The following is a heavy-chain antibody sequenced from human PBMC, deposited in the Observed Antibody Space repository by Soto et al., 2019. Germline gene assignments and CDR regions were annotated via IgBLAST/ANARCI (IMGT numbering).Heavy chain of an antibody. CDR1: GYTFTSYA. J-gene: IGHJ5*02. V-gene: IGHV1-3*01. D-gene: IGHD6-13*01. Sequence: QVQLVQSGAEVKKPGASVKVSCKASGYTFTSYAMHWVRQAPGQRLEWMGWINAGNGNTKYSQKFQGRVTITRDTSASTAYMELSSLRSEDTAVYYCARRRIAPGGTVGWFDPGGQGTLVAVSS. CDR2: INAGNGNT. CDR3: ARRRIAPGGTVGWFDP.